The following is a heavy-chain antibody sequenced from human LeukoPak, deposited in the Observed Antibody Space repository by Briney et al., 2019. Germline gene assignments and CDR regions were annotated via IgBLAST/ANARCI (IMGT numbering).Heavy chain of an antibody. CDR1: GFTVSSDS. CDR2: IYSGGST. CDR3: ARRAGDYSHPYDY. V-gene: IGHV3-53*01. D-gene: IGHD3-22*01. J-gene: IGHJ4*02. Sequence: GGSLRLSCTVSGFTVSSDSMSWVRQAPGKGLEWVSFIYSGGSTQYSDSVKGRFTISRDNSKNTLYLQMNSLRAEDTAVYYCARRAGDYSHPYDYWGQGTLVTVSS.